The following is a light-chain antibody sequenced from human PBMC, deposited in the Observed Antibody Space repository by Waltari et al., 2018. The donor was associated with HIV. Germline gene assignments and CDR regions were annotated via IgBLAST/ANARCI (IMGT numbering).Light chain of an antibody. J-gene: IGLJ2*01. CDR2: DID. V-gene: IGLV2-14*03. CDR1: STDSRLYQH. Sequence: QSALTQPASVSGFPGQTLNISCTGISTDSRLYQHVPWYQQHPGSVPRLIIYDIDSRPSGISDHFSGSRSGDSASLTISGLQSGDEAHYFCASNRLDSTLVFGGGTKLTIL. CDR3: ASNRLDSTLV.